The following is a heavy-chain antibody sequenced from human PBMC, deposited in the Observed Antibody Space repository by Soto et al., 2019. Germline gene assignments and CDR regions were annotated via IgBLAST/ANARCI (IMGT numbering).Heavy chain of an antibody. Sequence: PGGSLRLSWGASGFTFRSSAMCWVRQAPGDGLGWGASISGSGGSTYHADSVKGRFTISRDNSKNTLYLQMNSLRAEDTAVYYCAKRGGTIRYSSGWYDYWNYYDSSGYWSRDGMDVWGQGTTVTV. CDR1: GFTFRSSA. CDR2: ISGSGGST. CDR3: AKRGGTIRYSSGWYDYWNYYDSSGYWSRDGMDV. V-gene: IGHV3-23*01. D-gene: IGHD3-22*01. J-gene: IGHJ6*02.